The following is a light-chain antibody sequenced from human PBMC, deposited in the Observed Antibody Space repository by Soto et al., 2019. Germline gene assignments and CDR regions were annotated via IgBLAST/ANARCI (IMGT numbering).Light chain of an antibody. V-gene: IGKV1-27*01. CDR1: HGINNY. J-gene: IGKJ5*01. CDR2: AAS. Sequence: DIQMTQSPSSLSASVGDRVTITCRASHGINNYLAWYQQRPGKVPKLLIYAASTLQSGVPSRFSGSGSGTDFTLTISSLQPEDVATYYCQKYSSAPITFGQGTRLQIK. CDR3: QKYSSAPIT.